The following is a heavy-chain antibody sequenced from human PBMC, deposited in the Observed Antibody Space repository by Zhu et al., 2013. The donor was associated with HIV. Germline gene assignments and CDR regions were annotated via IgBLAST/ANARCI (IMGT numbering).Heavy chain of an antibody. J-gene: IGHJ6*03. CDR2: INPKNGVT. D-gene: IGHD3-9*01. CDR1: GYRFTAYY. CDR3: ARDPSTRYYTDV. V-gene: IGHV1-2*02. Sequence: QVQLLQSGAEVKRPGASVTVSCRPSGYRFTAYYIHWVRQAPGKGIEWMGWINPKNGVTKMAQTFQGRVILTRDTSVNTVYMELRSLTSDDSAVYYCARDPSTRYYTDVWGKRASVIVSS.